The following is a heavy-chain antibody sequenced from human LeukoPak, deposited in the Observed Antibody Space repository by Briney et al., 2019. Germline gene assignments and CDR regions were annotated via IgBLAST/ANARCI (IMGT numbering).Heavy chain of an antibody. Sequence: GGSLRLSCAASRFTFSTYWMHWVRQAPGKGLEWVAVISYDGSNKYYADSVKGRFTISRDNSKNTLYLQMNSLRAEDTAVYYCAKDLSKGLLYRRGMYYFDYWGQGTLVTVSS. V-gene: IGHV3-30*18. CDR1: RFTFSTYW. D-gene: IGHD3-3*01. J-gene: IGHJ4*02. CDR2: ISYDGSNK. CDR3: AKDLSKGLLYRRGMYYFDY.